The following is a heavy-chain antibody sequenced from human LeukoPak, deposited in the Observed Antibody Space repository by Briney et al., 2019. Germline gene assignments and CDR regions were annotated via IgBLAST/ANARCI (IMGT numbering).Heavy chain of an antibody. V-gene: IGHV3-7*03. CDR2: IKQDGSER. CDR3: TKKTGEY. Sequence: SWIRQAPGKGLEWVANIKQDGSERYYVDSVKGRFTISRDNAKNSLYLQMNSLRVEDTAVYYCTKKTGEYWGQGTLVTVSA. J-gene: IGHJ4*02.